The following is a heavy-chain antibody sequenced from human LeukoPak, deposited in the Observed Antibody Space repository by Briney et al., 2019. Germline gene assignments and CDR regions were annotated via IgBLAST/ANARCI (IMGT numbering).Heavy chain of an antibody. CDR1: GGSISSYY. V-gene: IGHV4-59*01. D-gene: IGHD5-18*01. Sequence: SETLSLTCTVSGGSISSYYWSWIRQPPGKGLEWIGYIYYSGSTNHNPSLKSRVTISVDTSKNQFSLKLSSVTAADTAVYYCARSEGYSYGLPFDYWGQGTLVTVSS. CDR2: IYYSGST. CDR3: ARSEGYSYGLPFDY. J-gene: IGHJ4*02.